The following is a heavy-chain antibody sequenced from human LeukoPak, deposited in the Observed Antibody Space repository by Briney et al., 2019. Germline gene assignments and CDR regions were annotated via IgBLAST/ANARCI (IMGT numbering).Heavy chain of an antibody. V-gene: IGHV3-23*01. CDR2: ISGSGGST. J-gene: IGHJ4*02. D-gene: IGHD6-19*01. CDR1: GFTFSSYA. Sequence: GGSLRLSCAASGFTFSSYAMSWVRQAPGKGLEWVSAISGSGGSTYYADSVKGRFTISRDNSKNALYLQMNSLRAEDAAVYYCAKDRQWLGVFDYWGQGTLVTVSS. CDR3: AKDRQWLGVFDY.